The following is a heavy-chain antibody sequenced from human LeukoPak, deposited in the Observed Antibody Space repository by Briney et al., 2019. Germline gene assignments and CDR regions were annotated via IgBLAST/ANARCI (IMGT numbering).Heavy chain of an antibody. Sequence: SETLSLTCTVSGGSISTYYWNWIRQPPGKGLEWIGYIYYSGSTNYSPSLESRVSISVDTSKNQFSLKLSSVTAADTAVYYCARGSSSWPYQFDYWGQGTLVTISS. CDR1: GGSISTYY. D-gene: IGHD6-13*01. V-gene: IGHV4-59*01. CDR3: ARGSSSWPYQFDY. CDR2: IYYSGST. J-gene: IGHJ4*02.